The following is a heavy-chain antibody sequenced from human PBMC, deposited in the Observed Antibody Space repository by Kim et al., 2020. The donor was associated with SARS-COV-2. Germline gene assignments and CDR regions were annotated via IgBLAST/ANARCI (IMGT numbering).Heavy chain of an antibody. V-gene: IGHV4-59*01. D-gene: IGHD5-12*01. J-gene: IGHJ6*02. Sequence: SETLSLTCTVSGGSISSYYWSWIRQPPGKGLEWIMYMYYSGSTNYNPSLKSRVTISVDTSKNQFSLKLSSVTAADTAVYYCARDRGYSGYDYGYGLDVWGQGTTVTVSS. CDR1: GGSISSYY. CDR3: ARDRGYSGYDYGYGLDV. CDR2: MYYSGST.